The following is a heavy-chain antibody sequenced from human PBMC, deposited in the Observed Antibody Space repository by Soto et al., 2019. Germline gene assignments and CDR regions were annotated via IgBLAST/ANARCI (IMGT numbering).Heavy chain of an antibody. D-gene: IGHD2-15*01. CDR2: IGGSGGST. Sequence: EVPMLESGGGLVQPGGSLRLSCAASGFTFSSYAMSWVRQAPGQGLEWVSAIGGSGGSTYYADSVKGRFTISRDNSKNTLDLQMNSLRAEDTAVYYCAKDSCSGGSCYGYWGQGTLVTVSS. CDR3: AKDSCSGGSCYGY. V-gene: IGHV3-23*01. J-gene: IGHJ4*02. CDR1: GFTFSSYA.